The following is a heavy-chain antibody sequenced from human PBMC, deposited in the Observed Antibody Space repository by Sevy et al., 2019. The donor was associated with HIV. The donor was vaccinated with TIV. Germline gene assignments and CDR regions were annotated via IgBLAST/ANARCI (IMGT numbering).Heavy chain of an antibody. CDR2: MKEDGSER. J-gene: IGHJ4*02. V-gene: IGHV3-7*01. CDR1: GFTFSSYW. Sequence: GGSLRLSCAASGFTFSSYWMSWVRQAPGKGLEWVATMKEDGSERNYVDSVKGRFTISRDNAKNSPYLQMNSLRAEDTAVYYGVREGVGGYSYSLDCWGQGTLVTVSS. CDR3: VREGVGGYSYSLDC. D-gene: IGHD5-18*01.